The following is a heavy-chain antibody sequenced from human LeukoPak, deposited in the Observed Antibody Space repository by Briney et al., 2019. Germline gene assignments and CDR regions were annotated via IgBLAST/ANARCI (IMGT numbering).Heavy chain of an antibody. J-gene: IGHJ3*02. CDR3: ARGAFDI. V-gene: IGHV4-39*01. Sequence: PSETLSLTCTVSGGSISSSSYYWGWIRQPPGKWLEWIGSIYYSGSTYYNPSLKSRVTISVDTSKNQFSLKLSSVTAADTAVYYCARGAFDIWGQGTMVTVSS. CDR2: IYYSGST. CDR1: GGSISSSSYY.